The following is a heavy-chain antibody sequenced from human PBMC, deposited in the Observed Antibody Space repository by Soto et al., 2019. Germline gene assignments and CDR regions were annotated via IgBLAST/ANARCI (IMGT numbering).Heavy chain of an antibody. CDR3: TTPSYDFWSGHNDY. CDR1: XFTXXNAX. J-gene: IGHJ4*02. D-gene: IGHD3-3*01. Sequence: EVQLVESGGGLVKPGGSLRLSCAASXFTXXNAXXXXVRQAPGKGLEWVGRIKSKTDGGTTDYAAPVKGRFTISRDDSKNTLYLQMNSLKTEDTAVYYCTTPSYDFWSGHNDYWGQGTLVTVSS. CDR2: IKSKTDGGTT. V-gene: IGHV3-15*07.